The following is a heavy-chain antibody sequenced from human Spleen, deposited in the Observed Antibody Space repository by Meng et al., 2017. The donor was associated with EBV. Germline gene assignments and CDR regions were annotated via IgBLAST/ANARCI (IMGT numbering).Heavy chain of an antibody. CDR3: AKELDYYDSGMD. J-gene: IGHJ4*02. V-gene: IGHV3-23*04. D-gene: IGHD3-22*01. Sequence: QVELVGCLVQSGGSLGPSGSTYVFTFSSYARNWAGQAPGRGLIWVAGFSGSGDSTYYADSVKGRFTISRDNSKNTLYLQMNSLRAEDTGIYYCAKELDYYDSGMDWGQGTLVTVSS. CDR2: FSGSGDST. CDR1: VFTFSSYA.